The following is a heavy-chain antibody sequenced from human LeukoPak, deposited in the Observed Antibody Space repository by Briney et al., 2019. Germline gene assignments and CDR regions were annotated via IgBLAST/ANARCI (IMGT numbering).Heavy chain of an antibody. Sequence: GGSLRLSCAASGFTFSSYSMNWVRQAPGKGLEWVSSISSSSSYIYYADSVKGRFTISRDNAKNSLYLQMNSLRAKDTAVYYCAREDILTGYYYWGQGTLVTVSS. D-gene: IGHD3-9*01. CDR2: ISSSSSYI. CDR3: AREDILTGYYY. J-gene: IGHJ4*02. V-gene: IGHV3-21*01. CDR1: GFTFSSYS.